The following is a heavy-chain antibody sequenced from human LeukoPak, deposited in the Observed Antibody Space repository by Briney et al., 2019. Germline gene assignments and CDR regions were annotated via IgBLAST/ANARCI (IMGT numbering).Heavy chain of an antibody. CDR2: IYYSGST. D-gene: IGHD6-6*01. J-gene: IGHJ4*02. CDR3: ARVSEQLVLDY. CDR1: GGSISSHY. Sequence: SETLSLTCTASGGSISSHYWSWIRQPPGKGLEWIGYIYYSGSTNYNPSLKSRVTISVDTSKNQFSLKLSSVTAADTAVYYCARVSEQLVLDYWGQGTLVTVSS. V-gene: IGHV4-59*11.